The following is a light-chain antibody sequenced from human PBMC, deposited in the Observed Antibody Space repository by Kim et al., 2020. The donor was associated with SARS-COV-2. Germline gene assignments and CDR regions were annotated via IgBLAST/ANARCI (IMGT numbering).Light chain of an antibody. CDR1: TFAHNI. J-gene: IGLJ3*02. CDR2: FDN. V-gene: IGLV3-21*04. Sequence: SYELTQPPSVSVAPGGTAIVTCGGNTFAHNIVPCYQQKPGQPPVLVILFDNDRPSGIPERFSGPTSGTPATLTISRVEAGDEADIWCQVGDTHSHSAFGG. CDR3: QVGDTHSHSA.